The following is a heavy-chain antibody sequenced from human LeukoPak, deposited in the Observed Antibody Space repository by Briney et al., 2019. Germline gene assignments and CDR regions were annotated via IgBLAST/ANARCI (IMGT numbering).Heavy chain of an antibody. Sequence: GGSLRLSCAASGFTFSSYAMHWVRQAPAKGLEWVAVIWYDGSNKYYADSVKGRFTISRDNSKNTLYLQMNSLRAEDTAVYYCARETLTYFYDSGSRHWGQGTLVTVSS. CDR2: IWYDGSNK. D-gene: IGHD3-10*01. V-gene: IGHV3-33*01. J-gene: IGHJ4*02. CDR3: ARETLTYFYDSGSRH. CDR1: GFTFSSYA.